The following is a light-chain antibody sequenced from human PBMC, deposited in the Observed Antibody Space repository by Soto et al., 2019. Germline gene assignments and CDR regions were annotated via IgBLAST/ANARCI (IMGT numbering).Light chain of an antibody. CDR1: QSISSY. Sequence: IVLTQSPATLSLSPGERVTLSCRASQSISSYLAWYQQKSGQSPRLLFYDASNRAPGIPARFSASGSGTDFTLTISSLEPEDFAVYYCQQRSNWPSPITFGQGTRLDIK. CDR2: DAS. J-gene: IGKJ5*01. V-gene: IGKV3-11*01. CDR3: QQRSNWPSPIT.